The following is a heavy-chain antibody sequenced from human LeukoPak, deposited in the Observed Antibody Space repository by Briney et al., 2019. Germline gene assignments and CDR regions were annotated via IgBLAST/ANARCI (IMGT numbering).Heavy chain of an antibody. Sequence: ASVKVSCKASGYTFSDYSISWVRQAPGQGLEWMGWISAYSGNTNYAQKLQGRVTMTTDTSTSTAYMELRSLRSDDTAVYYCARRRGYSFDYWGQGTLVTVSS. CDR3: ARRRGYSFDY. V-gene: IGHV1-18*01. CDR1: GYTFSDYS. CDR2: ISAYSGNT. J-gene: IGHJ4*02.